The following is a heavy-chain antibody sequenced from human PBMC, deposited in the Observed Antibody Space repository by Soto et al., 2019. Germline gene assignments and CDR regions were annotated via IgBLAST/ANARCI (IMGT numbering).Heavy chain of an antibody. Sequence: EVQLVESGGGLVKPGGSLRLSCAASGFTFSSYSMNWVRQAPGKGLEWVSSISSSSSYIYYADSVKGRFTISRDNAKNSLYLQMNSLRAEDTAVYYCARDYSSSLSNFDYWGQGTLVTVSS. CDR1: GFTFSSYS. J-gene: IGHJ4*02. D-gene: IGHD6-13*01. V-gene: IGHV3-21*01. CDR2: ISSSSSYI. CDR3: ARDYSSSLSNFDY.